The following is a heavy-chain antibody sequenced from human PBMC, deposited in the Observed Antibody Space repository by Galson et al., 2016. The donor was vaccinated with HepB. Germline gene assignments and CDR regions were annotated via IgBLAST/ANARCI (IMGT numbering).Heavy chain of an antibody. Sequence: SLRLSCAASGFTFNDYYMSWIRQAPGKGLEWVSYINDSSTDINYADSVKGRFTISRDNAKNSLYLQMNSLRAEDTAVYYCASATRGETTSYWGQGTLVTVSS. CDR2: INDSSTDI. D-gene: IGHD1-1*01. CDR1: GFTFNDYY. CDR3: ASATRGETTSY. J-gene: IGHJ4*02. V-gene: IGHV3-11*03.